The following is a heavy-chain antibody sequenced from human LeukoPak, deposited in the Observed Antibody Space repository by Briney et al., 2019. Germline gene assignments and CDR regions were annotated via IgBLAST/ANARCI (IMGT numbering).Heavy chain of an antibody. CDR2: IYYSGST. Sequence: SETLSLTCTVSGGSISSYYWSWIRQHPGKGLEWRGYIYYSGSTNYNPSLQSRVNISVDTSKNQSPLKLSSPTAADTALHYCARGVYIAAAQYGYWGQGTLVTVSS. CDR1: GGSISSYY. J-gene: IGHJ4*02. CDR3: ARGVYIAAAQYGY. D-gene: IGHD6-13*01. V-gene: IGHV4-59*01.